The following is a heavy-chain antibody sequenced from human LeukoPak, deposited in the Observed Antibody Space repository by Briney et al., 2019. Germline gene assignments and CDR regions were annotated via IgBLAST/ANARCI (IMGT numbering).Heavy chain of an antibody. CDR2: ISSSSSYI. J-gene: IGHJ4*02. V-gene: IGHV3-21*01. D-gene: IGHD4-11*01. Sequence: GGSLRLSCAASGFTFSSYSVNWVRQAPGKGLEWVSSISSSSSYIYYADSVKGRFTISRDNAKNSLYLQMNSLRAEDTAVYYCARDARTVTLDYWGQGTLVTVSS. CDR1: GFTFSSYS. CDR3: ARDARTVTLDY.